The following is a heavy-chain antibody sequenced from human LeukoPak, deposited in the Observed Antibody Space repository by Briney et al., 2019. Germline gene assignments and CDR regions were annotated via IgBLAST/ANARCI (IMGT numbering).Heavy chain of an antibody. Sequence: GASVKVSCKASGGTFSSYAISWVRQAPGQGLEWMGGIIPIFGTANYAQKFPGRVTITADESTSTASMELSSPRVTETAVYYCASSDDTYETHDYWGQRTLVTVSS. CDR1: GGTFSSYA. J-gene: IGHJ4*02. CDR3: ASSDDTYETHDY. CDR2: IIPIFGTA. V-gene: IGHV1-69*13. D-gene: IGHD3-22*01.